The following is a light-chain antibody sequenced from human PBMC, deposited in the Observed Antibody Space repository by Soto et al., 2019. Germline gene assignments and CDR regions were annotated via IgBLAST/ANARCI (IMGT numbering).Light chain of an antibody. Sequence: EIVLTQSPGTLSLSPGERVTLSCRASQSVTSSYIAWYQQKSGQAPRLLLYGASSRATGIPDRFRGSGSGTDFTLTISRLEPEDFAVYYCQQYNNWPYTFGQGTRLEIK. J-gene: IGKJ5*01. CDR2: GAS. V-gene: IGKV3-20*01. CDR3: QQYNNWPYT. CDR1: QSVTSSY.